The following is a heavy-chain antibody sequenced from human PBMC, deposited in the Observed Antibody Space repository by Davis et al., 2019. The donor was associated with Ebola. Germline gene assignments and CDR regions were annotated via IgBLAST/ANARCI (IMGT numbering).Heavy chain of an antibody. J-gene: IGHJ2*01. CDR3: ARDYYDSSGFLWYFDL. V-gene: IGHV4-4*02. Sequence: GSLRLSCAASGFVFRNYVMSWVRQTPGKGLEWIGEIYHSGSTNYNPSLKSRVAISVDKSKNQFSLKLSSVTAADTAVYYCARDYYDSSGFLWYFDLWGRGTLVTVSS. CDR1: GFVFRNYVM. CDR2: IYHSGST. D-gene: IGHD3-22*01.